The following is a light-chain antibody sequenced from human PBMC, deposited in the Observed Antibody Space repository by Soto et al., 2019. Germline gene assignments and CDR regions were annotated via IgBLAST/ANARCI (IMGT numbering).Light chain of an antibody. CDR1: SSDVGAYNF. CDR2: DVS. CDR3: GSYAGTYIAL. Sequence: QSALTQPRSVSGSPGQSVTISCTGTSSDVGAYNFVSWYQHNPGKAPKLMIFDVSARPSGVPDRFSGSKSANTASLTISGLQTEDEADYYCGSYAGTYIALFGGGTKLTVL. V-gene: IGLV2-11*01. J-gene: IGLJ2*01.